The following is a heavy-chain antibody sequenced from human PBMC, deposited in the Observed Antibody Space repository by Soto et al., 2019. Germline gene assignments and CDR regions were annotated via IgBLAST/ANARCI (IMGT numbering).Heavy chain of an antibody. CDR3: ARGVATTNGGYYYYYYGMDV. J-gene: IGHJ6*02. V-gene: IGHV1-69*13. CDR2: IIPIFGTA. D-gene: IGHD5-12*01. CDR1: GGTFSSYA. Sequence: GASVKVSCKASGGTFSSYAISWVRQAPGQGLEWMGGIIPIFGTANYAQKFQGRVTITADESTSTAYMELSSLRSEDTAVYYCARGVATTNGGYYYYYYGMDVRGQGTTVTVSS.